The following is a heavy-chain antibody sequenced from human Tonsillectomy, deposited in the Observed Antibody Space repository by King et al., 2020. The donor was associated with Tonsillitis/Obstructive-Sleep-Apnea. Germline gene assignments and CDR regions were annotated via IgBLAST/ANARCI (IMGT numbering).Heavy chain of an antibody. V-gene: IGHV3-21*01. J-gene: IGHJ4*02. CDR1: GFTFSSYN. Sequence: VQLVESGGGLVKPGGSLRLSCAASGFTFSSYNMNWVRQAPGKGLEWVSSISSRSSYIYYADSVKGRFTISRDNAKNSLYLQMNSLRAEDTAVYYCARASGFWSGYRYWGQGTLVTVSS. CDR3: ARASGFWSGYRY. CDR2: ISSRSSYI. D-gene: IGHD3-3*01.